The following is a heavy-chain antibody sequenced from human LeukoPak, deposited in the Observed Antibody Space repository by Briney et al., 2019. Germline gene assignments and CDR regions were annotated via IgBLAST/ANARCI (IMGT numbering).Heavy chain of an antibody. D-gene: IGHD4-17*01. J-gene: IGHJ4*02. V-gene: IGHV1-69*13. CDR2: IIPIFGTA. Sequence: ASVTVSCKASGGTFSSYAISWVRQAPGQGLEWMGGIIPIFGTANYAQKFQGRVTITADESTSTAYMELSSLRSEDTAVYYCARVLPTGGYGDYGYWGQGTLVTVSS. CDR3: ARVLPTGGYGDYGY. CDR1: GGTFSSYA.